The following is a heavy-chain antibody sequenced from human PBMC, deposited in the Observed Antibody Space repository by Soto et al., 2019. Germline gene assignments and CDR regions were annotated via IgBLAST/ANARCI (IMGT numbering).Heavy chain of an antibody. Sequence: QVQLVQSGAEVKKPGSSVKVSCKASGGTFSSYTISWVRQAPGQGLEWMGRIIPILGIANYAQKFQGRVTITADKSTSTAYMELSSLRSEGTVVYYCPRGSAVASSAEYSQHWGQGPLVTVSS. D-gene: IGHD6-19*01. CDR2: IIPILGIA. CDR3: PRGSAVASSAEYSQH. V-gene: IGHV1-69*02. J-gene: IGHJ1*01. CDR1: GGTFSSYT.